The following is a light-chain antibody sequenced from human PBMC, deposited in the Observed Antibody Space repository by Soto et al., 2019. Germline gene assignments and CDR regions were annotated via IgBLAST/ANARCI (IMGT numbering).Light chain of an antibody. CDR3: LQDSSWPLT. V-gene: IGKV1-6*01. Sequence: AVQMTQSPSSLSASVGDRVTITCRASQGIRNELGWYQQKPGKAPELLIYAASSLQTGVPSRFSGSGFGTDFTLTISSLQPEDSATYYCLQDSSWPLTFGGGTKVEIK. CDR1: QGIRNE. CDR2: AAS. J-gene: IGKJ4*01.